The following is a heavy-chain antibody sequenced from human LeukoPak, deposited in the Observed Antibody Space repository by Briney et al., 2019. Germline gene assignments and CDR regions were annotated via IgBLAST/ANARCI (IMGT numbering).Heavy chain of an antibody. D-gene: IGHD3-22*01. CDR2: INPSGDST. CDR1: GDTFTSYY. V-gene: IGHV1-46*01. CDR3: ARGRHSCESSDYYYEGDAFDI. J-gene: IGHJ3*02. Sequence: ASVKVSCKASGDTFTSYYMHWVRQAPGQGLEWMGIINPSGDSTSSAQTFQGRVTMTRDMSTSTVYMALSSLRTEDTAVYYCARGRHSCESSDYYYEGDAFDIWGQGTMVTVSS.